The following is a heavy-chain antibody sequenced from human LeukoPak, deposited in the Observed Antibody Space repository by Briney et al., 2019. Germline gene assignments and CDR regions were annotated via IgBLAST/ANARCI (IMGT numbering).Heavy chain of an antibody. CDR3: AADSYCSSTSCYNVGGDAFDI. CDR2: IVVGSGNT. V-gene: IGHV1-58*02. CDR1: GFTFTSSV. J-gene: IGHJ3*02. Sequence: ASVKVSCKASGFTFTSSVMQWVRQARGQRLEWIGWIVVGSGNTNYAQKFQERVTITRDMSTSTAYMELSSLRSEDTAVYYCAADSYCSSTSCYNVGGDAFDIWGQGTMVTVSS. D-gene: IGHD2-2*02.